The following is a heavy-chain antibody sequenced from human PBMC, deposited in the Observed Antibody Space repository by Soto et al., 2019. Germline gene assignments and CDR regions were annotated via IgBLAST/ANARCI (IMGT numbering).Heavy chain of an antibody. CDR3: ARDTHYYGSGSFYPTLI. Sequence: QVQLVQSGAEVKKPGSSVKVSCKASGGTFNIYTFNWVRQAPGQGLEWIGGIIPLFGTANYAQKFQGRVTITADESTSTAYMELSSLRSEDAAMYYCARDTHYYGSGSFYPTLIWGQGTMVTVSS. CDR1: GGTFNIYT. D-gene: IGHD3-10*01. J-gene: IGHJ3*02. CDR2: IIPLFGTA. V-gene: IGHV1-69*01.